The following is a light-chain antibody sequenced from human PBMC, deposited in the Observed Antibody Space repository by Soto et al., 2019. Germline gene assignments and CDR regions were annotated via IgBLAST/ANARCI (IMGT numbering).Light chain of an antibody. CDR3: QQFGSSPLT. CDR2: GAS. V-gene: IGKV3-20*01. CDR1: QSVSSSY. Sequence: ETVLTQSPGTLSLSPGERATLSCRASQSVSSSYLAWYQQKPGQAPRLLIYGASSRATGIPDGFSGSGSGTDFPLTINRLEPEDFAVYYCQQFGSSPLTFGGGTKVEIK. J-gene: IGKJ4*02.